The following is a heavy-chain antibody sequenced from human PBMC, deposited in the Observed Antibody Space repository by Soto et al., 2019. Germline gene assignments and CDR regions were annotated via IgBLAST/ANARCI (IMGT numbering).Heavy chain of an antibody. CDR2: IIPIFGTA. CDR1: GGTFSSYA. D-gene: IGHD2-21*02. J-gene: IGHJ6*02. V-gene: IGHV1-69*01. CDR3: ARAPSGGSVVTPNYYYYGMDV. Sequence: QVQLVQSGAEVKKPGSSVKVSCKASGGTFSSYAISWVRQAPGQGLEWMGGIIPIFGTANYAQKFQGRVTITADESTSTAYMELSSLRSEDTAVYYCARAPSGGSVVTPNYYYYGMDVWGQGTTVTVSS.